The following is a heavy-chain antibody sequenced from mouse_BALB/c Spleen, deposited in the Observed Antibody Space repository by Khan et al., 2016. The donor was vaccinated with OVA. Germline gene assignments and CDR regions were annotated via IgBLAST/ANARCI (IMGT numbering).Heavy chain of an antibody. J-gene: IGHJ2*01. V-gene: IGHV3-2*02. Sequence: EVQLQESGPGLVKPSQSLSLTCTVTGYSITSGYAWNWIRQFPGNKLEWMGYISYSGVTSYTTSLKSRISITRDTSKNQFFLQLNSVTTEDRATYYCARGNYYGYYFDYWGQGTTLTVSS. CDR3: ARGNYYGYYFDY. CDR1: GYSITSGYA. CDR2: ISYSGVT. D-gene: IGHD1-1*01.